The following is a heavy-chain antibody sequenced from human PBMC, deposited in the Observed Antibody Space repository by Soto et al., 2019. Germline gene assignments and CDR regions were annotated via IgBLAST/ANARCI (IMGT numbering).Heavy chain of an antibody. Sequence: SETLSLTCTVSGGSISSSSYYWGWIRQPPGKGLEWIGSIYYSGRTYYNPSLKSRVNISAEKSKNQFSLKLSSVTAADTAVYYCARHAREEFLEWLLSTNWFDPWGQGTLVTVSS. V-gene: IGHV4-39*01. D-gene: IGHD3-3*01. J-gene: IGHJ5*02. CDR3: ARHAREEFLEWLLSTNWFDP. CDR2: IYYSGRT. CDR1: GGSISSSSYY.